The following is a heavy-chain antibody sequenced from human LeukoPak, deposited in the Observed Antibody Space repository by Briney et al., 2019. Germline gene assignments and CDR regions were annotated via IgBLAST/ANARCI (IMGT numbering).Heavy chain of an antibody. CDR3: ARSRPVLRYFDWLLSAYFDY. CDR2: ISAYNGNT. V-gene: IGHV1-18*01. J-gene: IGHJ4*02. D-gene: IGHD3-9*01. Sequence: ASVKVSCKASGYTFTSYGISWVRQAPGQGLEWMGWISAYNGNTNYARKLQGRVTMTTDTSTSTAYMELRSLRSDDTAVYYCARSRPVLRYFDWLLSAYFDYWGQGTLVTVSS. CDR1: GYTFTSYG.